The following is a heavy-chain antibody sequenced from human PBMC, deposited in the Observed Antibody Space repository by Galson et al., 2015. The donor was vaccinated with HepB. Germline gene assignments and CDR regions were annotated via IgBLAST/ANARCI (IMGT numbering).Heavy chain of an antibody. Sequence: ETLSLTCAVYGGSFSGYYWSWIRQPPGKGLEWIGEINHSGSTNYNPSLKSRVTISVDTSKNQFSLKLSSVTAADTAVYYCARGRNLSYGPPGYWGQGTLVTVPS. CDR2: INHSGST. D-gene: IGHD4-17*01. CDR1: GGSFSGYY. CDR3: ARGRNLSYGPPGY. J-gene: IGHJ4*02. V-gene: IGHV4-34*01.